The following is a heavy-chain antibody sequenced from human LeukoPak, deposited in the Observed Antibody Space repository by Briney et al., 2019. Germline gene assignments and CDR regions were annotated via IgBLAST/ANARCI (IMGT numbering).Heavy chain of an antibody. V-gene: IGHV4-34*01. CDR2: INYSGNI. CDR1: GGSFSGHS. Sequence: SETLSLTCAVCGGSFSGHSWSWIRQPPEKGLEWIGEINYSGNINYNPSLKSRVTLSVDTSKNQFSLKVSSVTAADTAVYYCARVRGAVAVDYWGQGTLVTVSS. CDR3: ARVRGAVAVDY. J-gene: IGHJ4*02. D-gene: IGHD6-19*01.